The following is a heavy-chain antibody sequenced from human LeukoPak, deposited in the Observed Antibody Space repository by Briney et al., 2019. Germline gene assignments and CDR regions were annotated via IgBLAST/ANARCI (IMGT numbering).Heavy chain of an antibody. Sequence: AGGSLRLSCAASGFTFSSYAMSWVRQAPGKGLEWVSAISAGGVSTYYADSVKGRFTISRDNSKNTLYLQMNGLRAEDTAVYYCAKGAGTDRTWGQGTLVTVSS. CDR1: GFTFSSYA. CDR2: ISAGGVST. V-gene: IGHV3-23*01. J-gene: IGHJ5*02. CDR3: AKGAGTDRT.